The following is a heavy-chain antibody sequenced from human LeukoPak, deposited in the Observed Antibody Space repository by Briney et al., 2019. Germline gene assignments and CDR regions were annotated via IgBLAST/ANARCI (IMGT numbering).Heavy chain of an antibody. V-gene: IGHV3-7*01. CDR2: IKQDGSEK. Sequence: GGSLRLSCASSGFTFSSYGMHWVRQAPGKGLEWVANIKQDGSEKYYVDSVKGRFTISRDNAKNSLYLQMNSLRAEDTAVYYCARDPRDYDFWSGYLSYYYYYYMDVWGKGTTVTVSS. CDR3: ARDPRDYDFWSGYLSYYYYYYMDV. J-gene: IGHJ6*03. D-gene: IGHD3-3*01. CDR1: GFTFSSYG.